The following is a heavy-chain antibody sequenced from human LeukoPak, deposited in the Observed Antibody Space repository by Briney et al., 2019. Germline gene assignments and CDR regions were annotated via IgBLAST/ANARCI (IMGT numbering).Heavy chain of an antibody. CDR3: AKDTSPGYCSSTSCYKGSYYFDY. Sequence: PGGSLRLSCAASGFTFSSYAMSWVRQAPGKGLEWVSAISGSGGSTYYADSVKGRFTISRDNSKNTLYLQMNSLRAEDTAVYYCAKDTSPGYCSSTSCYKGSYYFDYWGQGTLVTVSS. CDR1: GFTFSSYA. D-gene: IGHD2-2*02. V-gene: IGHV3-23*01. CDR2: ISGSGGST. J-gene: IGHJ4*02.